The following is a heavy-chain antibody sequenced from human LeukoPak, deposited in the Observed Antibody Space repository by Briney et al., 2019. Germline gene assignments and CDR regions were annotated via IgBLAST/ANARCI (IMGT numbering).Heavy chain of an antibody. CDR2: IWFDGSNK. CDR1: GFTFSAYG. J-gene: IGHJ4*02. V-gene: IGHV3-33*01. Sequence: GGSLRLSCAASGFTFSAYGMHWVRQAPGKGLEWVAVIWFDGSNKYYADSVKGRFTISRDNSKNTLYLQMNSLRAEDTAVYYCASAAGPFDNWGQGTLVTVSS. D-gene: IGHD6-13*01. CDR3: ASAAGPFDN.